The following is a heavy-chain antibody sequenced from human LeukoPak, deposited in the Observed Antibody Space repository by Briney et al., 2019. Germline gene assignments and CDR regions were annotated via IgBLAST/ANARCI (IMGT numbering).Heavy chain of an antibody. V-gene: IGHV4-39*07. J-gene: IGHJ4*02. Sequence: PSETLSLTCTVSGGSISSSSYYWGWIRQPPGKGLEWIGSIYYSGSTNYNPSLKSRVTISVDTSKNQFSLKLSSVTAADTAVYYCARGLPSFYDYVWGSYRYYFDYWGQGTLVTVSS. CDR1: GGSISSSSYY. D-gene: IGHD3-16*02. CDR2: IYYSGST. CDR3: ARGLPSFYDYVWGSYRYYFDY.